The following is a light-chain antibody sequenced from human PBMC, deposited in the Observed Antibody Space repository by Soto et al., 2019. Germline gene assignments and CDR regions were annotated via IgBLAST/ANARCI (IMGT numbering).Light chain of an antibody. J-gene: IGLJ2*01. CDR2: GNS. CDR1: SSNIGAGYD. Sequence: QSVLTQPPSVSVAPGQRVTISCTGSSSNIGAGYDVHWYQQLPGTAPKLLIYGNSNRPSGVPDRFSGSKSGTSASLAITGLQAEDEADYYCQSYDSSLSGPCVVFGGGTTLTVL. V-gene: IGLV1-40*01. CDR3: QSYDSSLSGPCVV.